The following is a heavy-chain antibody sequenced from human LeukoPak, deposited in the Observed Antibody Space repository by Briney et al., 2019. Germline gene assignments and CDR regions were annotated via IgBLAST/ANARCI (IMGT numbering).Heavy chain of an antibody. CDR1: GGSISSYY. CDR3: ARDSPYYYGSGSATYYMDV. V-gene: IGHV4-59*01. J-gene: IGHJ6*03. Sequence: TSETLSLTCAVSGGSISSYYWSWIRQPPGKGLEWIGYIYYSGSTNYNPSLKSRVTISVDTSKNQFSLKLSSVTAADTAVYYCARDSPYYYGSGSATYYMDVWGKGTTVTISS. CDR2: IYYSGST. D-gene: IGHD3-10*01.